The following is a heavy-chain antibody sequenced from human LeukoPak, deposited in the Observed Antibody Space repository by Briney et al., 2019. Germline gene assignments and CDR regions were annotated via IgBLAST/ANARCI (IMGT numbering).Heavy chain of an antibody. CDR2: IIPIFGTA. CDR1: GGTFSSYA. D-gene: IGHD3-22*01. Sequence: SVKVSCKASGGTFSSYAISWVRQAPGQGLGWMGGIIPIFGTANYAQKFQGRVTITADESTSTAYMELSSLRSEDTAVYYCARGRDYYDSSGYFRYWGQGTLVTVSS. J-gene: IGHJ4*02. V-gene: IGHV1-69*13. CDR3: ARGRDYYDSSGYFRY.